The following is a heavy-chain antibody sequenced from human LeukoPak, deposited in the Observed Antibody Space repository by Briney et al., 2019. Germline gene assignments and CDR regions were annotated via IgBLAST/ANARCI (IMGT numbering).Heavy chain of an antibody. V-gene: IGHV1-69*04. CDR2: IIPILGIA. D-gene: IGHD4-17*01. Sequence: SVKVSCKASGGTFSSYTISWVRQAPGQGLEWMGRIIPILGIANYAQKFQGRVTITADKSTSTAYMELSSLRSEDTAVYYRARDATRLAWYFDYWGQGTLVTVSS. J-gene: IGHJ4*02. CDR3: ARDATRLAWYFDY. CDR1: GGTFSSYT.